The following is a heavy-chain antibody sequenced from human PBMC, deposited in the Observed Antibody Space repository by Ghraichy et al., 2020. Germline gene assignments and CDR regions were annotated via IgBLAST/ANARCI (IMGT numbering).Heavy chain of an antibody. CDR2: INPSGGST. D-gene: IGHD1-7*01. Sequence: ASVKVSCMASGYTFTNYYMHWVRQAPGQGLEWMGIINPSGGSTSYAQQFQGRVTMTRDTSTSTVYMELSSLRSEDTAVYYCARVDWNYVRDYWGQGTLVTVSS. CDR1: GYTFTNYY. CDR3: ARVDWNYVRDY. J-gene: IGHJ4*02. V-gene: IGHV1-46*01.